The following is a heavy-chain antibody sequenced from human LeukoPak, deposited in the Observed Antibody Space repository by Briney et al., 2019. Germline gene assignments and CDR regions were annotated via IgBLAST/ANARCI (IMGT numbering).Heavy chain of an antibody. CDR3: AKDLTYYGSGSGAFDI. CDR2: IKQDGSEK. D-gene: IGHD3-10*01. Sequence: GGSLRLSCSASGFTLSTYWMSWVRQAPGKGLEWVANIKQDGSEKYYVDSVKGRFTISRDNSKNTLYLQMNSLRAEDTAVYYCAKDLTYYGSGSGAFDIWGQGTMVTVSS. V-gene: IGHV3-7*03. CDR1: GFTLSTYW. J-gene: IGHJ3*02.